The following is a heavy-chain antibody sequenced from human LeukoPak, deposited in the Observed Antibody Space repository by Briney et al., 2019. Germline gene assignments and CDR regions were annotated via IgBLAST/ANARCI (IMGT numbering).Heavy chain of an antibody. CDR1: GGSISSYY. CDR2: IYYSGST. Sequence: SETLSLTCTVSGGSISSYYWSWIRQPPGKGLEWIGYIYYSGSTNYNPSLKSRVTISVGTSKNQFSLKLSSVTAADTAVYYCARSKSALRHFDYWGQGTLVTVSS. V-gene: IGHV4-59*12. J-gene: IGHJ4*02. CDR3: ARSKSALRHFDY.